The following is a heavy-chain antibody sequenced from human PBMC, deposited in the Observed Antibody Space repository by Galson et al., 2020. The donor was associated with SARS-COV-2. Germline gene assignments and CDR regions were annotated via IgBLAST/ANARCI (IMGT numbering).Heavy chain of an antibody. CDR3: AKDIPRIVVLLNY. J-gene: IGHJ4*02. CDR1: GLTFRSYA. D-gene: IGHD3-22*01. CDR2: ISVSGIST. V-gene: IGHV3-23*01. Sequence: GQTGGSLRLSCADFGLTFRSYAMSWVRQAPGKGLEWVSAISVSGISTYYADSVKGRFTISRDNSNNIVYLQMNSLRAEDTAVYYCAKDIPRIVVLLNYWGQGTLVTVSS.